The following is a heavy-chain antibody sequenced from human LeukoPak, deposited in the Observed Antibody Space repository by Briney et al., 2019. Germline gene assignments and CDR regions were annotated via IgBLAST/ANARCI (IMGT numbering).Heavy chain of an antibody. D-gene: IGHD3-22*01. J-gene: IGHJ4*02. CDR1: GITFSNYG. V-gene: IGHV3-23*01. Sequence: GGSLRLSCAVSGITFSNYGMSWVRQAPGKGLEWVAGISGSGGGTKYADSVKGRFTISRDNPKNTLYLQMNSLRAEDTAMYFCAKRGVVIRVILVGFHKEAYYFDSWGQGALVTVSS. CDR3: AKRGVVIRVILVGFHKEAYYFDS. CDR2: ISGSGGGT.